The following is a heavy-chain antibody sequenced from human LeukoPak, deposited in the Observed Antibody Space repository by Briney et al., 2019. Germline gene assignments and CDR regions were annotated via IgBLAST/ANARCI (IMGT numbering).Heavy chain of an antibody. CDR2: IKQDGSEK. CDR3: AKGSRGSCSRTYCYPFDY. V-gene: IGHV3-7*03. J-gene: IGHJ4*02. Sequence: PGGSLRLSCAASGFTFSSYWMSWVRQAPGKGLEWVANIKQDGSEKYYVDSVKGRFTISRDNSKNTLYLQMNRLRAEDTAVYYCAKGSRGSCSRTYCYPFDYWGQGTLVTVSS. D-gene: IGHD2-2*01. CDR1: GFTFSSYW.